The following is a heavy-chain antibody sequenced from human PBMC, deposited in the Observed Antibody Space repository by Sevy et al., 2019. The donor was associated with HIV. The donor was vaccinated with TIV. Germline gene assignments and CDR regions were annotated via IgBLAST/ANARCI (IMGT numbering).Heavy chain of an antibody. V-gene: IGHV3-23*01. Sequence: GGSLRLSCAASGFPFSNFAMSWVRQAPGKGLEWVSTLIGGGSRTYYADSVPGRFIISRDNSRNTLYLQMNSLRAEDTAMYYCAKRRVQSGLSGGGANYGMDVCGRGTTVTVSS. CDR2: LIGGGSRT. CDR1: GFPFSNFA. CDR3: AKRRVQSGLSGGGANYGMDV. J-gene: IGHJ6*02. D-gene: IGHD2-8*02.